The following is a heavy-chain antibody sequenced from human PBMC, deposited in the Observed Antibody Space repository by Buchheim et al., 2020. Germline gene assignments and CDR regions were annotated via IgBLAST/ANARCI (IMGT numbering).Heavy chain of an antibody. J-gene: IGHJ4*02. V-gene: IGHV3-13*04. D-gene: IGHD6-19*01. Sequence: EVQLVESGGGLVQPGGSLRLSCAASGFTFSSYDMHWVRQATGKGLEWVSAIGTAGDTYYPGSVKGRFTISRENAKNSLYLQMNSLRAGDTAVYYCARNRIAVAGRDPNPDYWGQGTL. CDR1: GFTFSSYD. CDR3: ARNRIAVAGRDPNPDY. CDR2: IGTAGDT.